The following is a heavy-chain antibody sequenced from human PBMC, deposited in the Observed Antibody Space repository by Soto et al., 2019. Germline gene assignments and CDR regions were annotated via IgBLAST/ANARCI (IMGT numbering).Heavy chain of an antibody. J-gene: IGHJ6*02. CDR3: ASPSKEGVFMSGMDV. CDR1: GGSISSSSYY. CDR2: IYYSGST. Sequence: SEPLSLTCTVSGGSISSSSYYWGWIRQPPGKGLEWIGSIYYSGSTYYNPSLKSRVTISVDTSKNQFSLKLSSVTAADTAVYYCASPSKEGVFMSGMDVWGQGTTVTVSS. V-gene: IGHV4-39*01. D-gene: IGHD3-16*01.